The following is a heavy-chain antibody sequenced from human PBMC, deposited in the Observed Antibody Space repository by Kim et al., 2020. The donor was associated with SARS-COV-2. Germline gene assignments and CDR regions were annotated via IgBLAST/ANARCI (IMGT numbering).Heavy chain of an antibody. CDR2: GGTA. Sequence: GGTADYAAPVKGRITISRDDSKNMLYVQMNSLKIEDTAVYYCTAGGQSDFWGQGILVTVSS. CDR3: TAGGQSDF. V-gene: IGHV3-15*01. J-gene: IGHJ4*02. D-gene: IGHD3-3*01.